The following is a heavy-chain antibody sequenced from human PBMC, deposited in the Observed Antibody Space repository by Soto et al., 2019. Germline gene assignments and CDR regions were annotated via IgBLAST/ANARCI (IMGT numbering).Heavy chain of an antibody. CDR1: GFTFSSFS. CDR3: ARSRPWTPLFRGGMDV. Sequence: EVSLVESGGGLVKPGGSLRLSCAASGFTFSSFSMNWVHQAPGKGLEWVSSISSTSSNIYHADSVKGRFTISRDNAQNSRYLQINRLRAEDTAVYYCARSRPWTPLFRGGMDVWGQGTTVIVAS. CDR2: ISSTSSNI. J-gene: IGHJ6*02. V-gene: IGHV3-21*01. D-gene: IGHD2-21*01.